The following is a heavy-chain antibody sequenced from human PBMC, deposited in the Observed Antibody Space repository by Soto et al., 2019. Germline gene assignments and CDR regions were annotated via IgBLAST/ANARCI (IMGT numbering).Heavy chain of an antibody. J-gene: IGHJ4*02. D-gene: IGHD4-17*01. Sequence: QVQLVQSGAEVQKPGSSVTVSCKASGGTFSSYAISWVRQAPGQGLEWMGGIIPIFGTANYAQKFQGRVTITAHESTSTAYMELSSLRSEDTAVYYCAREGDDYGTFWHYWGQGTLVTVSS. CDR2: IIPIFGTA. CDR1: GGTFSSYA. V-gene: IGHV1-69*01. CDR3: AREGDDYGTFWHY.